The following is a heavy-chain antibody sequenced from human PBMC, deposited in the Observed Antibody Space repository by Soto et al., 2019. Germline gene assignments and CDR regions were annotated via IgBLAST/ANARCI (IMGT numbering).Heavy chain of an antibody. D-gene: IGHD3-22*01. CDR2: IYYSGST. CDR3: ARKPTYYYDSSGYYSDAFDI. V-gene: IGHV4-31*03. Sequence: SETLSLTCTVSGGSIISGGYYWILIRQHPGKGLEWIGYIYYSGSTYYNPSLKSRVTISVDTSKNQFSLKLSSVTAADTAVYYCARKPTYYYDSSGYYSDAFDIWGQGTMVTVSS. CDR1: GGSIISGGYY. J-gene: IGHJ3*02.